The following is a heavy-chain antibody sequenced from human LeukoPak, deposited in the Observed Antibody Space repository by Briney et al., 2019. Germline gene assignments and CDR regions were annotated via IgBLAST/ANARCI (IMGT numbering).Heavy chain of an antibody. CDR3: ARIGYSSSSNDY. D-gene: IGHD6-6*01. V-gene: IGHV3-7*01. CDR2: INQDGGGK. Sequence: PGGSLRLSCAVSGFTLTSYWMSWVRQAPGKGLEWVANINQDGGGKYYVDSLKDRFTIYRDNAKKSLYLQMNSLRAEDTAIYYCARIGYSSSSNDYWGQGTLVTVSS. J-gene: IGHJ4*02. CDR1: GFTLTSYW.